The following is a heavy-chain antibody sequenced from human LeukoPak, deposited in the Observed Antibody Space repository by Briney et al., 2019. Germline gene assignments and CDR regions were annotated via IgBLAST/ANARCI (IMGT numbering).Heavy chain of an antibody. CDR1: GYTFTSYY. CDR2: INPSGGST. J-gene: IGHJ3*02. V-gene: IGHV1-46*01. D-gene: IGHD6-13*01. CDR3: AMSSSSWLGDAFDI. Sequence: VASVKVSCKASGYTFTSYYMHWVRQAPGQGLEWMGIINPSGGSTSCAQKFQDRVTITADKSMSTAYMDLSSLRSEGTAVYFCAMSSSSWLGDAFDIWGQGTMVTVSS.